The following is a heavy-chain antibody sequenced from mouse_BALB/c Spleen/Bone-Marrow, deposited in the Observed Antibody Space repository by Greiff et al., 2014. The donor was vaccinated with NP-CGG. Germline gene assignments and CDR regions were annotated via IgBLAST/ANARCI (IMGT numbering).Heavy chain of an antibody. V-gene: IGHV3-8*02. CDR1: GDSITSGY. Sequence: DVKLVESGPSLVKPSQTLSLTCSVAGDSITSGYWNWIRKFPGNKLEYMGYISYSGSTYSNPSLKSRISITRDTSKNQYYLQLNSVTTEDTATYYCARWGGYGNYDAMDYWGQGTSVTVSS. CDR2: ISYSGST. J-gene: IGHJ4*01. CDR3: ARWGGYGNYDAMDY. D-gene: IGHD2-10*02.